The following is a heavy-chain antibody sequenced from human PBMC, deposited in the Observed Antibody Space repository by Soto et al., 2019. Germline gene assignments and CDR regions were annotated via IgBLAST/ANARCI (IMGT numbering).Heavy chain of an antibody. CDR2: ISAYNGNT. V-gene: IGHV1-18*01. CDR3: ASLAAAGTYYYYGMDV. D-gene: IGHD6-13*01. J-gene: IGHJ6*02. CDR1: GYTFTSYG. Sequence: QVQLVQSGAEVKKPGASVKVSCKASGYTFTSYGISWVRQAPGQGLEWMGWISAYNGNTNYAQKLQGRVTMTTDTSTSTAYLELRSLRSDDTAVYYCASLAAAGTYYYYGMDVWGQGTTFTVSS.